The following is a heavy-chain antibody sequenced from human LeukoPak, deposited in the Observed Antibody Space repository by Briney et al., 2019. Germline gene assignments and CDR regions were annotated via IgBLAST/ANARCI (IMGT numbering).Heavy chain of an antibody. D-gene: IGHD6-19*01. CDR1: GGSISSGSYY. CDR3: ARGLAEWLGQTLRYYYYYMDV. V-gene: IGHV4-61*02. Sequence: PSQTLSLTCTVSGGSISSGSYYWSWIRQPAGKGLEWIGRIYTSGSTNYNPSLKSRVTISVDTSKNQFSLKLSSVTAADTAVYYCARGLAEWLGQTLRYYYYYMDVWGKGTTVTISS. J-gene: IGHJ6*03. CDR2: IYTSGST.